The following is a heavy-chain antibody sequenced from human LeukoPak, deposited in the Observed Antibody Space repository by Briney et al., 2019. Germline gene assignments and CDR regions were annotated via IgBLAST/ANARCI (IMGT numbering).Heavy chain of an antibody. CDR3: AKVNGYSYGFFDY. Sequence: GGSLRLSYAASGFTFSSYAMSWVRQAPGKGLEWVSAISGSGGSTYYADSVKGRFTISRDNSKNTLYLQMNSLRAEDTAVYYCAKVNGYSYGFFDYWGQGTLVTVSS. J-gene: IGHJ4*02. D-gene: IGHD5-18*01. CDR2: ISGSGGST. V-gene: IGHV3-23*01. CDR1: GFTFSSYA.